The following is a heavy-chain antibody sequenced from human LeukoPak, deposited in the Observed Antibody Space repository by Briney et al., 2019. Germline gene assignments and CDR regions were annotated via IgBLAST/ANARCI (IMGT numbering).Heavy chain of an antibody. Sequence: GGSPRLSCAASGFTFSNYAMSWVRQAPGQGLEWVSTISNTGSDTYYADSVKGRFTISRDNSENTLYLQMNNLRAEDTAIHYCAKVPYSDYGSGRPCFMDVWGQGTTVGVSS. CDR1: GFTFSNYA. CDR3: AKVPYSDYGSGRPCFMDV. CDR2: ISNTGSDT. D-gene: IGHD3-10*01. V-gene: IGHV3-23*01. J-gene: IGHJ6*02.